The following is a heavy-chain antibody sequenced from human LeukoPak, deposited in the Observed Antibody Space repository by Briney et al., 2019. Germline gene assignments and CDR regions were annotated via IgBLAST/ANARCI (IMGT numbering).Heavy chain of an antibody. CDR1: GGSFSGYY. D-gene: IGHD6-13*01. CDR3: ARSSSPRTYYYYYYGMDV. CDR2: INHSGST. Sequence: SETLSLTCAVYGGSFSGYYWSRIRQPPGKGLEWIGEINHSGSTNYNPSLKSRVTISVDTSKNQFSLKLSSVTAADTAVYYCARSSSPRTYYYYYYGMDVWGQGTTVTVSS. V-gene: IGHV4-34*01. J-gene: IGHJ6*02.